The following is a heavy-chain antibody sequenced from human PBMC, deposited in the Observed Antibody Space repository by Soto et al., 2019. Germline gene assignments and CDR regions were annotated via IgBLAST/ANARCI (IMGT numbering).Heavy chain of an antibody. CDR2: ISGSGGST. CDR1: GFTFSSYA. J-gene: IGHJ1*01. CDR3: ATGPRGYIMPFQH. D-gene: IGHD5-12*01. V-gene: IGHV3-23*01. Sequence: PGGSLRLSCAASGFTFSSYAMSWVRQAPGKGLEWVSGISGSGGSTYYADSVKGRFTISRDNSKNTLYLQTNSLRAEDTAVYYCATGPRGYIMPFQHWGQGTLVTVSS.